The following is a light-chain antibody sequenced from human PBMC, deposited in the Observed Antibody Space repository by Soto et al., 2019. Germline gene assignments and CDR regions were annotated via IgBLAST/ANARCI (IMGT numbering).Light chain of an antibody. Sequence: MQMTKFPSTRYSSLGDRVTITCRASQSISVFLAWYQQKAGKAPNLLIYKASRLESGVPSRFSGSGSGTEFTLTISSLKNDNTTTYNGQQYHSYPQTFGHVTTVDIK. CDR3: QQYHSYPQT. J-gene: IGKJ1*01. CDR2: KAS. V-gene: IGKV1-5*03. CDR1: QSISVF.